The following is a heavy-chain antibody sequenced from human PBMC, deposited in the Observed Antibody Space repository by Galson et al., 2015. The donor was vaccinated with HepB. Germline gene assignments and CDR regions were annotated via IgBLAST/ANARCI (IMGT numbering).Heavy chain of an antibody. V-gene: IGHV7-4-1*02. J-gene: IGHJ6*03. Sequence: SVKVSCKASGYTFTSYAMNWVRQAPGQGLEWMGWINTNTGNPTYAQGFTGRFVFSLDTSVSTAYLQISSLKAEDTAVYYCARASLRFLEWLLSEDYYYYYYMDVWDKGTTVTVSS. CDR3: ARASLRFLEWLLSEDYYYYYYMDV. D-gene: IGHD3-3*01. CDR1: GYTFTSYA. CDR2: INTNTGNP.